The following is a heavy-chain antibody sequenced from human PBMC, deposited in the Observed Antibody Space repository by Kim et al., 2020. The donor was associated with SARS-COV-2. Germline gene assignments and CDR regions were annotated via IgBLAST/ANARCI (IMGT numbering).Heavy chain of an antibody. J-gene: IGHJ5*02. Sequence: SETLSLTCTVSGGSISSYYWSWIRQPPGKGLEWIGYIYYSGSTNYNPSLKSRVTISVDTSKNQFSLKLSSVTAADTAVQYCAGLRCLEWLDPGPKFDPWGPGTRVTVSS. D-gene: IGHD3-3*01. CDR3: AGLRCLEWLDPGPKFDP. CDR1: GGSISSYY. V-gene: IGHV4-59*08. CDR2: IYYSGST.